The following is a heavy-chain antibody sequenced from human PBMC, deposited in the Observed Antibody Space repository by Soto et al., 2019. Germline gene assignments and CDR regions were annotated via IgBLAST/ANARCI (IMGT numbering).Heavy chain of an antibody. J-gene: IGHJ4*02. CDR1: VGSISSGGYY. D-gene: IGHD3-16*01. Sequence: QVQLQESGPGLVKHSQTLSLTCTVSVGSISSGGYYWSWIRQHPGKGLEWIGSIYYSGSSYYNPSLQSRVTIPVDTSKTQFSLQLSSVAAADMAVYYCARGVLHWGQGTLVTVSS. CDR2: IYYSGSS. V-gene: IGHV4-31*03. CDR3: ARGVLH.